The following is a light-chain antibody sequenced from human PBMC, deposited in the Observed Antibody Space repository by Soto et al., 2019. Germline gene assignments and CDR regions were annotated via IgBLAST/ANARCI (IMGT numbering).Light chain of an antibody. CDR1: SSDMGTYNS. Sequence: QSALTQPASVSGSPGQSITISCNETSSDMGTYNSVSWYQQHAGKVPKLMIYDVTNRPSGVSDRFSGSKSGNTASLTISELQAEDEADYYCTSYTTSSTLVFGGGTKLTVL. CDR2: DVT. V-gene: IGLV2-14*01. J-gene: IGLJ2*01. CDR3: TSYTTSSTLV.